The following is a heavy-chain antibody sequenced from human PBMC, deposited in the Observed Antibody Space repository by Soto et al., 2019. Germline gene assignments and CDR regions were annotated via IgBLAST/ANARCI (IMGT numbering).Heavy chain of an antibody. CDR2: INPSGGST. CDR3: ARGHRHITYYYYGMDV. V-gene: IGHV1-46*01. J-gene: IGHJ6*02. CDR1: GYTFTSYY. Sequence: ASVKVSGKASGYTFTSYYMHWVRQAPGQGLEWMGIINPSGGSTSYAQKFQGRVTMTTDTSTSTAYMELRSLRSDDTAVYYCARGHRHITYYYYGMDVWGQGTTVTVSS.